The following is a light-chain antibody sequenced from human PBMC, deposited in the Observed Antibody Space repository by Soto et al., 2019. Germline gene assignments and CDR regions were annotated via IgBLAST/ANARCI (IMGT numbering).Light chain of an antibody. CDR2: EIS. CDR1: SSDVGGYDY. V-gene: IGLV2-14*03. CDR3: SSFTTNIRV. Sequence: QSALTQPPSASGSPGQSVTISCTGSSSDVGGYDYVSWYQQHPGKAPKVLIYEISVRPSGVSHRFSGSKSGYTASLTISGLQPEDEAVYYCSSFTTNIRVFGGGTKLTVL. J-gene: IGLJ3*02.